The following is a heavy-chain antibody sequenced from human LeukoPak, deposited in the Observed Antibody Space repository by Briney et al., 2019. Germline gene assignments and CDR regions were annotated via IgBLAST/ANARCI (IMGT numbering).Heavy chain of an antibody. CDR3: AVIGYYDILTGYYDFDY. J-gene: IGHJ4*02. V-gene: IGHV3-21*01. D-gene: IGHD3-9*01. Sequence: GGSLRLSCAASGFTFSSYSMNWVRQAPGKGLEWVSSISSSSSYIYYADPVKGRFTISRDNAKNSLYLQMNSLRAEDTAVYYCAVIGYYDILTGYYDFDYWGQGTLVTVSS. CDR2: ISSSSSYI. CDR1: GFTFSSYS.